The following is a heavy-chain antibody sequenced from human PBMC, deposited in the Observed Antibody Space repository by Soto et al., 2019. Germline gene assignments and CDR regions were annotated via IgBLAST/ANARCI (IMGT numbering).Heavy chain of an antibody. CDR1: GGSISSGDYY. CDR2: IYYSGST. Sequence: SSETLSLTCTVSGGSISSGDYYWSWIRQPPGKGLEWIGYIYYSGSTYYNPSLKSRVTISVDTSKNQFSLKLSSVTAADTAVYYCARGNGYSYGGGMDVWGQGTTVTVSS. CDR3: ARGNGYSYGGGMDV. D-gene: IGHD5-18*01. J-gene: IGHJ6*02. V-gene: IGHV4-30-4*01.